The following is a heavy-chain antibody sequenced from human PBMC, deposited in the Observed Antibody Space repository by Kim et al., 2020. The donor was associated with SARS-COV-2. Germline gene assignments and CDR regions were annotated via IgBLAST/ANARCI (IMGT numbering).Heavy chain of an antibody. D-gene: IGHD3-10*01. CDR3: ATDREGSGSYLDF. V-gene: IGHV3-30*10. Sequence: YTDSVKGRFTIARDTSKATLFLQIISLRAEDTAVYYCATDREGSGSYLDFWGQGIRVTVSS. J-gene: IGHJ4*02.